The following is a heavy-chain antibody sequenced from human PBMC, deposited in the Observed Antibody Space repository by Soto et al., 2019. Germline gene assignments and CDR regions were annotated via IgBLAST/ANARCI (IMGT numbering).Heavy chain of an antibody. D-gene: IGHD1-20*01. Sequence: EVQLVESGGGLVNPGGSLRLSCEASGFTFSSYSMTWFRQAPGKGLGWVSSISSSSSYIYYADSVKGRFTISRDNAKNSLYLQMNSLRAEDTAVYYCARDQGYNWNLDAFDIWGQGTMVTVSS. CDR2: ISSSSSYI. CDR1: GFTFSSYS. J-gene: IGHJ3*02. CDR3: ARDQGYNWNLDAFDI. V-gene: IGHV3-21*01.